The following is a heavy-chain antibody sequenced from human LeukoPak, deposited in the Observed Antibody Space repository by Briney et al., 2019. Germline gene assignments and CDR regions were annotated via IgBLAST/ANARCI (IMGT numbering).Heavy chain of an antibody. Sequence: ASVKVSCKASGYTFTVYYMHWVRQAPGQGLEWMGRINPNSGGTNYAQKFQGRVTMTRDTSISTAYMELSRLRSDDTAVYYCAREGWELREYFDYWGQGTLVTVSS. CDR3: AREGWELREYFDY. CDR2: INPNSGGT. CDR1: GYTFTVYY. D-gene: IGHD1-26*01. J-gene: IGHJ4*02. V-gene: IGHV1-2*06.